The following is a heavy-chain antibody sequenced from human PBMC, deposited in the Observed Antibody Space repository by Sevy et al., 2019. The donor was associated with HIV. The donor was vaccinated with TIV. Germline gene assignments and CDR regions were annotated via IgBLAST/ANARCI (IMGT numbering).Heavy chain of an antibody. J-gene: IGHJ5*02. Sequence: GGSLRLSCVASEFTFSNYGMHWVRQAPGKGLEWVAIISYDGSNEYYADSVRGRFTISRDNPMNTLYLQMNSLRPDDTAVYYCAKGVRGSYFWFDPWGQGTLVTVSS. V-gene: IGHV3-30*18. CDR2: ISYDGSNE. CDR3: AKGVRGSYFWFDP. CDR1: EFTFSNYG. D-gene: IGHD3-16*01.